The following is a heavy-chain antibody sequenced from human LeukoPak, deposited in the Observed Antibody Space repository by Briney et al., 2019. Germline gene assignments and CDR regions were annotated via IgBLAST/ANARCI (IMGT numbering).Heavy chain of an antibody. CDR3: ARGGTVTTPNY. D-gene: IGHD4-17*01. Sequence: SETLSLTCTVSGGSISSSNFYWGWIRQPPGKGLEWIGTISYSGSTFYSPSLKSRVTISVDTSKNQFSLNLSSVTAADTAVYYCARGGTVTTPNYWGQGTLVTVSS. CDR1: GGSISSSNFY. J-gene: IGHJ4*02. V-gene: IGHV4-39*07. CDR2: ISYSGST.